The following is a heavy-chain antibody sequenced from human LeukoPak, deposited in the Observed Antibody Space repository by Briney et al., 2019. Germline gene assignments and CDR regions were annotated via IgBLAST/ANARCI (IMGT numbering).Heavy chain of an antibody. Sequence: ASVKVSCKASGYTFTDYYMHWVRQAPGQGLEWMGWINPVSGGALYAQNFQGTVIMTRDTSISTAYMELSSLTSDDTAVYYCARNLRLAAAGGFFDYWGQGTLVTVSS. J-gene: IGHJ4*02. CDR3: ARNLRLAAAGGFFDY. D-gene: IGHD6-13*01. CDR1: GYTFTDYY. CDR2: INPVSGGA. V-gene: IGHV1-2*02.